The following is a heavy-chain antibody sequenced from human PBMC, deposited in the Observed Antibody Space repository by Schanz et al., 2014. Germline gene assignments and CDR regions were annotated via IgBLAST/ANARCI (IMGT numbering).Heavy chain of an antibody. D-gene: IGHD6-19*01. CDR2: IKSKTDGGTT. CDR3: TTYCDGGCAIDN. Sequence: EVQLVETGGGLIQPGGSLRLSCAASGFTFSDACMTWVRQAPGKGLEWVGRIKSKTDGGTTDYAAPVKGRFTISRDDSKNTLFLQMNSLKTEDTAVYYCTTYCDGGCAIDNWGQGALVTVSS. J-gene: IGHJ4*02. V-gene: IGHV3-15*01. CDR1: GFTFSDAC.